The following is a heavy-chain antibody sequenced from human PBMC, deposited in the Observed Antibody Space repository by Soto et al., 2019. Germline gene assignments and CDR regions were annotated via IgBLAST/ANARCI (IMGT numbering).Heavy chain of an antibody. Sequence: PGGSLRLSCAASGFTFSSYAMSWVRQAPGKGLEWVSAISGSGGSTYYADSVKGRFTISRDNSKNTLYLQMNSLRAEDTAVYYCAKYGDYGDYNVGRYGMDVWGQGTTVTVSS. V-gene: IGHV3-23*01. J-gene: IGHJ6*02. CDR2: ISGSGGST. D-gene: IGHD4-17*01. CDR3: AKYGDYGDYNVGRYGMDV. CDR1: GFTFSSYA.